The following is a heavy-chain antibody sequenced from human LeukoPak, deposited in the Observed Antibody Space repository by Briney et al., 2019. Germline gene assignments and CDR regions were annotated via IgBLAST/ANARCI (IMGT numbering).Heavy chain of an antibody. CDR3: AREGQWLADWFDP. CDR1: GGSISTYY. Sequence: SETLSLTCTVSGGSISTYYWSWIRQPPGKGLEWIGYIYYRGNTNYNPSLQSRVSISIDTSKNQFSLKLTSVTAADTAVYYCAREGQWLADWFDPWGQGTLVTVSS. V-gene: IGHV4-59*01. CDR2: IYYRGNT. D-gene: IGHD6-19*01. J-gene: IGHJ5*02.